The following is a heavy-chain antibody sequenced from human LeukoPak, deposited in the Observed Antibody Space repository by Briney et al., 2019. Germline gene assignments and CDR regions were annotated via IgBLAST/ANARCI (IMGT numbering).Heavy chain of an antibody. V-gene: IGHV3-21*01. D-gene: IGHD6-19*01. CDR1: GFTFSSYS. CDR3: AREQDSSGWYGYDYFDY. CDR2: ICILHCYL. Sequence: GGSLTLSCAPSGFTFSSYSINWVRPAPGRGREWVSSICILHCYLYYAALVQGRFPISRGNAQHPVYLQMDSLRAEDTAGYYCAREQDSSGWYGYDYFDYWGQGTLVTVSS. J-gene: IGHJ4*02.